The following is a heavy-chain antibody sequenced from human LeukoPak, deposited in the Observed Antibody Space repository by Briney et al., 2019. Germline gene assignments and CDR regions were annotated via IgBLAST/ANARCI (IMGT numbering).Heavy chain of an antibody. CDR1: GYTFTRYY. V-gene: IGHV1-2*02. D-gene: IGHD2-21*01. CDR2: INPHSGST. J-gene: IGHJ2*01. Sequence: ASVKVSCKASGYTFTRYYIHWVRQAPGQGLEWMGWINPHSGSTKYAQKFQDRVTMTRDTSTSTAYMDVSSLRSDDTAVYYCATSLLGDSRNWYFDLWGRGTLVTVSS. CDR3: ATSLLGDSRNWYFDL.